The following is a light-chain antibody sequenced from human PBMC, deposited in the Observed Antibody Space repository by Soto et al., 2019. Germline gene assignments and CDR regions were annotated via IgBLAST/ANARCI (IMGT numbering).Light chain of an antibody. CDR3: LQYQSYWT. J-gene: IGKJ1*01. CDR1: QSISRQ. Sequence: DIQMTQSPSTLSASVGDRVSITCRASQSISRQLAWYQQKPGKAPSLLIYQASNLETGVPSRFTGSGSGTEFTLTISSLQPDDLATYSCLQYQSYWTFGQGTKVEVK. V-gene: IGKV1-5*03. CDR2: QAS.